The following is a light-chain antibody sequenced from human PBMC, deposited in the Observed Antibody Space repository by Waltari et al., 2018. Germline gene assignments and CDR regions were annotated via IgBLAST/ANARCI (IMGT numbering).Light chain of an antibody. CDR3: QQRSKWPWA. Sequence: EIVLTQSPATLSLSPGERATLSCRASQSVSSSLAWYHHKPGQAPRLLIYDASISVTGIPARFSGSGSGTDFTLTISSLEPEDFAVYYCQQRSKWPWAFGQGTKVEIK. J-gene: IGKJ1*01. CDR2: DAS. CDR1: QSVSSS. V-gene: IGKV3-11*01.